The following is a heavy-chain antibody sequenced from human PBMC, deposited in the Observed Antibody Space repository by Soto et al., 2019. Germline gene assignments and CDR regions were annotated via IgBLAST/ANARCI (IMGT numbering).Heavy chain of an antibody. D-gene: IGHD3-9*01. CDR1: GYSFTSYW. J-gene: IGHJ6*02. V-gene: IGHV5-10-1*01. CDR3: ASVLTGYYYYGMDV. CDR2: IDPSDSYT. Sequence: GESLKISCKGSGYSFTSYWIGWVRQMPGKGLEWMGRIDPSDSYTNYSPSFQGHVTISADKSISTAYLQWSSLKASDTAMYYCASVLTGYYYYGMDVWGQGTTVTVSS.